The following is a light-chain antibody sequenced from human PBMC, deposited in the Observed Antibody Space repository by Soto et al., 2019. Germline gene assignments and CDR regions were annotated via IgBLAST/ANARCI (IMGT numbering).Light chain of an antibody. CDR2: GAS. CDR1: QSVTNSY. Sequence: ENVLTQSPGTLSLSPGERATLSCRASQSVTNSYLAWYQHKNGQAPRLLIYGASSRATGIPDRFSGSGSGTDFPLTISRLEPEDFAVYYCQQYGSSPQTFGQGTKVEIK. J-gene: IGKJ1*01. V-gene: IGKV3-20*01. CDR3: QQYGSSPQT.